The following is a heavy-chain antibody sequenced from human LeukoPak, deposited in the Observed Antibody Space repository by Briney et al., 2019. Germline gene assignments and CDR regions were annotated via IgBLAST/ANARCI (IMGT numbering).Heavy chain of an antibody. Sequence: SETLSLTCAVYGGSFSGYYWSWIRQPPGKGLEWIGEINHSGSTNYNPSLKNRVTISVDTSKNQFSLKLSSVTAADTAVYYCARDPTFSSGLNWFDPWGQGTLVTVSS. CDR3: ARDPTFSSGLNWFDP. D-gene: IGHD6-19*01. CDR2: INHSGST. J-gene: IGHJ5*02. CDR1: GGSFSGYY. V-gene: IGHV4-34*01.